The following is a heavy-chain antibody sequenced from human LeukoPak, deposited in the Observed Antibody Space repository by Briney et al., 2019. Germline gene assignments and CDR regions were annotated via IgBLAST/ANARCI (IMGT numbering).Heavy chain of an antibody. D-gene: IGHD3-22*01. CDR1: GFTFSSYA. CDR3: AKDYYDSSGYPNAFDI. V-gene: IGHV3-23*01. J-gene: IGHJ3*02. CDR2: ISGSGGST. Sequence: PGGSLRLSCAASGFTFSSYAMSWVRQAPGKGLEWVSAISGSGGSTYYADSVKGRFTISRDNSKNTLHLQMNSLRAEDTAVYYCAKDYYDSSGYPNAFDIWGQGTMVTVSS.